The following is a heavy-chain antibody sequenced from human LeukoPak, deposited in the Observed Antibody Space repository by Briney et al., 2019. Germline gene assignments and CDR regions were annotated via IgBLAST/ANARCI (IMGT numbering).Heavy chain of an antibody. Sequence: PSETLSLTCTVSGGSISSYYWSWIRQPPGKGQEWIGYIYYSGSTNYNPSLKSRVTISVDTSKNQFSLKLSSVTAADTALYYCARSRGYLDYWGQGTLVTVSS. D-gene: IGHD6-13*01. CDR2: IYYSGST. CDR3: ARSRGYLDY. CDR1: GGSISSYY. J-gene: IGHJ4*02. V-gene: IGHV4-59*01.